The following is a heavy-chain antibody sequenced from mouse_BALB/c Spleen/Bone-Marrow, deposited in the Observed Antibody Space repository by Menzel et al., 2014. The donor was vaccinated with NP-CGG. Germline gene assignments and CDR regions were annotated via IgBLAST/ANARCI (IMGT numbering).Heavy chain of an antibody. Sequence: EVQRVESGAELVKPGASVKLSCTASGFNIKDTYLHWVTQRPEQGLEWIGRIDPANGNTKYDPKFQGKATITADTSSNTAYLQLNSLTSEDTAVYYCASYKYGWYFDVWGAGTTVTVSS. CDR2: IDPANGNT. CDR3: ASYKYGWYFDV. D-gene: IGHD2-14*01. V-gene: IGHV14-3*02. CDR1: GFNIKDTY. J-gene: IGHJ1*01.